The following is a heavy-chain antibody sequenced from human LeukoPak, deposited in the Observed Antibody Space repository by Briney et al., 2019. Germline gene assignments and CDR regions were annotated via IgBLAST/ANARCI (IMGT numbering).Heavy chain of an antibody. CDR1: GFTFRTYG. V-gene: IGHV3-30*12. D-gene: IGHD3-3*01. Sequence: PGRCLRPACAASGFTFRTYGMVWVRQAPGKGLEWVATMQNDGTKKYYTDSVKGRFTISRHNSKHTTDLHLTSLTTAHTAVYYCAKGEFWSGLAYGEYFLYWGHGNLVTVSS. CDR3: AKGEFWSGLAYGEYFLY. CDR2: MQNDGTKK. J-gene: IGHJ1*01.